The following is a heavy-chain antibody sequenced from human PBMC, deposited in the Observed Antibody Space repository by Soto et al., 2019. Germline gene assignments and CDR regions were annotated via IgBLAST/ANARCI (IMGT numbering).Heavy chain of an antibody. J-gene: IGHJ6*01. V-gene: IGHV3-33*01. Sequence: PGGSLRLSCAASGFTFSSYGMHWVRQAPGKGLEWVAVIWYDGSNKYYADSVKGRFTISRDNSKNTLYLQMNSLRAEDTAVYYCARDWCSGGSCYDYGMDVWGQGTTVTVSS. CDR2: IWYDGSNK. CDR3: ARDWCSGGSCYDYGMDV. D-gene: IGHD2-15*01. CDR1: GFTFSSYG.